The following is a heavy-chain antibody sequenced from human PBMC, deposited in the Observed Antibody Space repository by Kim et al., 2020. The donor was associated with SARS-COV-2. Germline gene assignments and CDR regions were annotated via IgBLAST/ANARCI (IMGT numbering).Heavy chain of an antibody. CDR1: GFTVSSNH. J-gene: IGHJ4*02. V-gene: IGHV3-66*01. CDR2: VFSVGST. Sequence: RGSLRLSCAASGFTVSSNHMSWVRQAPGKGLEWVSAVFSVGSTFYADSVRGRFTISRDNAKNTLYLEMNSLRTEDTAVYYCVRSGSPTTWADFDFWGQGTLVSVSS. CDR3: VRSGSPTTWADFDF. D-gene: IGHD2-2*01.